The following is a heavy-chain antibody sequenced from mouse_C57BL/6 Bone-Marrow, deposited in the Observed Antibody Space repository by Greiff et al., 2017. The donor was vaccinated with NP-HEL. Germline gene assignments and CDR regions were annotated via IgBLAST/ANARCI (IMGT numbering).Heavy chain of an antibody. CDR3: TREGYGPLHWYFDV. CDR1: GFTFSSYA. V-gene: IGHV5-9-1*02. D-gene: IGHD3-1*01. J-gene: IGHJ1*03. Sequence: EVQGVESGEGLVKPGGSLKLSCAASGFTFSSYAMSWVRQTPEQRLEWVAYISSGGDYIYYADTVKGRFTISRDHPRNPLYLHLSSLKSEETARYYCTREGYGPLHWYFDVWGTGTTVTVSS. CDR2: ISSGGDYI.